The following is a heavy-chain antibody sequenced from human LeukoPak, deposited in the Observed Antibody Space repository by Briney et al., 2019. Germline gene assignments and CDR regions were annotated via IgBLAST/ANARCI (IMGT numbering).Heavy chain of an antibody. CDR3: ARGYCTGGSCRLVAFDI. CDR2: INHSGST. Sequence: PSETLSLTCIVYGGSFNGYYWSWIRQPPGKGLEWIGEINHSGSTNCNPSLKSRVTISSDTSNNQFSLKLSSVTAADTAVYYCARGYCTGGSCRLVAFDIWGQGTMVTVSS. J-gene: IGHJ3*02. D-gene: IGHD2-15*01. V-gene: IGHV4-34*01. CDR1: GGSFNGYY.